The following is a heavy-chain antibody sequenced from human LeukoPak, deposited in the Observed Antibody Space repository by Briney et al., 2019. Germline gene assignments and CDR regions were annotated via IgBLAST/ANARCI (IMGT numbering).Heavy chain of an antibody. J-gene: IGHJ5*02. Sequence: SETLSLTCAVYGGSFSGYYWSWIRQPPGKGLEWIGEINHSGSTNYNPSLKSRVTISVDTSKNQFSLKLSSETAADTAVYYCARQFYTAIVLFWFDPWGLGTLVTVSS. CDR3: ARQFYTAIVLFWFDP. CDR2: INHSGST. CDR1: GGSFSGYY. D-gene: IGHD5-18*01. V-gene: IGHV4-34*01.